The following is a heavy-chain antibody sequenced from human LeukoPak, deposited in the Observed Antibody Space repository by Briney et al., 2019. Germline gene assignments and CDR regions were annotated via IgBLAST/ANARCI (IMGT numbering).Heavy chain of an antibody. D-gene: IGHD5-18*01. CDR1: GYTFTSYG. CDR3: AISGYSYGTFDY. CDR2: IIPILGIA. V-gene: IGHV1-69*04. J-gene: IGHJ4*02. Sequence: GASVKVSCKASGYTFTSYGISWVRQAPGQGLEWMGRIIPILGIANYAQKFQGRVTITADKSTSTAYMELSSLRSEDTAVYYCAISGYSYGTFDYWGQGTLVTVSS.